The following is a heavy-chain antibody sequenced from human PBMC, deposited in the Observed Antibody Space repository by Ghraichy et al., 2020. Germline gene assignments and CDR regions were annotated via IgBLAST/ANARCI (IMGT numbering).Heavy chain of an antibody. Sequence: SQTLSLTCAVYGGSFSGYYWSWIRQPPGKGLEWIGEINHSGSTNYNPSLKSRVTISVDTSKNQFSLKLSSVTAADTAVYYCARGPLSNYDYYYYYYMDVWGKGTTVTVSS. CDR1: GGSFSGYY. D-gene: IGHD4-11*01. CDR3: ARGPLSNYDYYYYYYMDV. V-gene: IGHV4-34*01. J-gene: IGHJ6*03. CDR2: INHSGST.